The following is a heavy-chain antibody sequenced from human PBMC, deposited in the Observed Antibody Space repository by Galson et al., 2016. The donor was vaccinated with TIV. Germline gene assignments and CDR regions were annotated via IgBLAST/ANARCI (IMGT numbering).Heavy chain of an antibody. CDR3: VRKATSGGYVFDI. CDR1: SGSISSGNSY. J-gene: IGHJ3*02. CDR2: IHSTGST. V-gene: IGHV4-61*02. D-gene: IGHD5-12*01. Sequence: TLSLTCAVSSGSISSGNSYWSWIRQPAGKGLEWIGRIHSTGSTNYNPSLKSRLTMSVDTSKNQFSLQLTSVTTIDTAVYYCVRKATSGGYVFDIWGQGTMVTVSS.